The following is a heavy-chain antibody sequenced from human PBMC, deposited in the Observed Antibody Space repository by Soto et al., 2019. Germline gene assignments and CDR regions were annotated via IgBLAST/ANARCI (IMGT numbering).Heavy chain of an antibody. CDR2: TYTGGST. V-gene: IGHV3-53*01. Sequence: GGSLRLSCSASGFALRSNYMMWVRQAPGKGLECVSVTYTGGSTHYADSVKGRFTISRDDSMNTLYLQMNSLRAEDTAVYYCARDPPMTSDYAMDVWGQGTTVTVSS. CDR1: GFALRSNY. J-gene: IGHJ6*02. CDR3: ARDPPMTSDYAMDV.